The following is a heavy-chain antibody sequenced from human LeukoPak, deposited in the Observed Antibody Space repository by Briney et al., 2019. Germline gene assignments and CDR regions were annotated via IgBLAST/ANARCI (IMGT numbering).Heavy chain of an antibody. Sequence: GGSLRLSCAASGLTFSSYWMSWVRQAPGKGLEWVANIKQDGSEKYYVDSVKGRFTISRDNSKNTLYLQMNSLRAEDTAVYYCAKDHYDSSGYYYTFFDYWGQGTLVTVSS. CDR1: GLTFSSYW. D-gene: IGHD3-22*01. CDR3: AKDHYDSSGYYYTFFDY. CDR2: IKQDGSEK. J-gene: IGHJ4*02. V-gene: IGHV3-7*03.